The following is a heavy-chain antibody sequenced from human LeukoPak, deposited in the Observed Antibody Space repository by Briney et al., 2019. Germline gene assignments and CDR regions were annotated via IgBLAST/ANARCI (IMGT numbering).Heavy chain of an antibody. CDR1: GYTFTSYD. J-gene: IGHJ2*01. CDR2: MNPNSGNT. V-gene: IGHV1-8*01. D-gene: IGHD3-22*01. Sequence: GASVKVSCKASGYTFTSYDINWVRQATGQGLEWMGWMNPNSGNTGYAQKFQGRVTMTRNTSISTAYMELSSLRSEDTAVYYCASSLHYDSSGYYYSWYFDLWGRGTLVTVSS. CDR3: ASSLHYDSSGYYYSWYFDL.